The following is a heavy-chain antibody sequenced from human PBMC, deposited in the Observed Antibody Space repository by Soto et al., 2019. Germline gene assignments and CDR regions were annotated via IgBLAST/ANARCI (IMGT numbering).Heavy chain of an antibody. D-gene: IGHD2-15*01. CDR1: GGSISSGGYY. V-gene: IGHV4-31*03. J-gene: IGHJ5*02. CDR3: ARDRRVVAATKLYNWFDP. CDR2: IYYSGST. Sequence: PSETLSLTCTVSGGSISSGGYYWSWIRQHPGKGLEWIGYIYYSGSTYYNPSLKSRVTISVDTSKNQFSLKLSSVTAADTAVYYCARDRRVVAATKLYNWFDPWGQGTLVTVSS.